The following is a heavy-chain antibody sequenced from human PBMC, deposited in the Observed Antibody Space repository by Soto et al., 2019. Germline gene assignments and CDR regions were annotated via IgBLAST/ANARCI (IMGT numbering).Heavy chain of an antibody. J-gene: IGHJ4*02. Sequence: ESGGGVVQPGRSLRLSCAVSGFPLSDYGMHWVRQAPGKGLEWVAVIWYAESKKYYADSVKGRFTISRDNSKNTLYLQMNSLRAEDTAVYYCASEGGSSYFDYWGQGTLVTVSS. V-gene: IGHV3-33*01. D-gene: IGHD1-26*01. CDR3: ASEGGSSYFDY. CDR2: IWYAESKK. CDR1: GFPLSDYG.